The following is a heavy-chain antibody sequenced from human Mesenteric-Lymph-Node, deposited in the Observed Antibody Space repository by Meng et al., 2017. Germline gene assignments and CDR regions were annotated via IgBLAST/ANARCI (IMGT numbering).Heavy chain of an antibody. V-gene: IGHV1-46*01. J-gene: IGHJ6*02. Sequence: ASVKVSCKASGYTFTNYYIHWIRQAPGQGLEWMGISNPGGGSPRYAQKFQGRVTMTRDTSSTTVYMELNSLRSDDTAVYYCARDVGRGVATPEYYYYGMDVWGQGTTVTVSS. CDR2: SNPGGGSP. D-gene: IGHD1-14*01. CDR3: ARDVGRGVATPEYYYYGMDV. CDR1: GYTFTNYY.